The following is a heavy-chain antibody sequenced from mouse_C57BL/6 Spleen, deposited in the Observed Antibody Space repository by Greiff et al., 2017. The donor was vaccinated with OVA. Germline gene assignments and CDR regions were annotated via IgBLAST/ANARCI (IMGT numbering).Heavy chain of an antibody. CDR3: VRGSGNSLAMDY. J-gene: IGHJ4*01. V-gene: IGHV10-1*01. Sequence: DVKLVESGGGLVQPKGSLKLSCAASGFSFNTYAMNWVRQAPGKGLEWVARIRSKSNNYATYYADSVKDRFTISRDDSESMLYLQMNNLKTEDTAMYYCVRGSGNSLAMDYWGQGTSVTVSS. CDR2: IRSKSNNYAT. D-gene: IGHD2-1*01. CDR1: GFSFNTYA.